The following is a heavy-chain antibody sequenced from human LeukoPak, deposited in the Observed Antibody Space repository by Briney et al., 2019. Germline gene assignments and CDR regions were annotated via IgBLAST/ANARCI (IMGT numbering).Heavy chain of an antibody. V-gene: IGHV1-8*02. J-gene: IGHJ4*02. D-gene: IGHD6-19*01. CDR3: ARALAVDGGSDY. Sequence: ASVKVSCKASGYTFTSYYMHWVRQAPGQGLEWMGWMNPNSGNTGYAQKFQGRVTMTRNTSISTAYMELSSLRSEDTVVYYCARALAVDGGSDYWGQGTLVTVSS. CDR1: GYTFTSYY. CDR2: MNPNSGNT.